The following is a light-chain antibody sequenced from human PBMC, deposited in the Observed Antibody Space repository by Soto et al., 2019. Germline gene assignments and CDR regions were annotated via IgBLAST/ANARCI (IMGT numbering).Light chain of an antibody. CDR2: GSS. CDR3: QQTRSYPST. Sequence: IQLTQSPSSLSASVGDSVTITCRASQGIITYLAWYQQKPGKAPNLLIYGSSTLQSGVPLRFSGSGSGTDFTLTINSLQAVDFATYYCQQTRSYPSTFGGGTKVHIK. V-gene: IGKV1-9*01. CDR1: QGIITY. J-gene: IGKJ4*01.